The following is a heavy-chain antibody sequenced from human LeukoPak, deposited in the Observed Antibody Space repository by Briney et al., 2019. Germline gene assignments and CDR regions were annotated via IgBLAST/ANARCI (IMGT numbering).Heavy chain of an antibody. J-gene: IGHJ4*02. Sequence: PGRSLRLSCAASGFTFSSYGMHWVRQAPGKALEWVSFIWYDGSNKYYADSVKGRFTTSRDNSKNTLYLQMNSLRAEDTAVYYCARVLVVSGWTNIDYWGQGTLVTVSS. V-gene: IGHV3-33*01. CDR1: GFTFSSYG. D-gene: IGHD6-19*01. CDR2: IWYDGSNK. CDR3: ARVLVVSGWTNIDY.